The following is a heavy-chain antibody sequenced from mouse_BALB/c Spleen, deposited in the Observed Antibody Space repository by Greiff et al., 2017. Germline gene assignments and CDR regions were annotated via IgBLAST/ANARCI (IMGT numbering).Heavy chain of an antibody. J-gene: IGHJ2*01. Sequence: VQLQQSGAELARPGASVKLSCKASGYTFTSYWMQWVKQRPGQGLEWIGAIYPGDGDTRYTQKFKGKATLTADKSSSTAYMQLSSLASEDSAVYYCARDTMITTKGFDYWGQGTTLTVSS. CDR3: ARDTMITTKGFDY. D-gene: IGHD2-4*01. CDR2: IYPGDGDT. CDR1: GYTFTSYW. V-gene: IGHV1-87*01.